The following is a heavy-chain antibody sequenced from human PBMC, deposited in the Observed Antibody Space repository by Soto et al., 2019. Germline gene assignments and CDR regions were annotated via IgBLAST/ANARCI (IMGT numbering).Heavy chain of an antibody. J-gene: IGHJ6*02. Sequence: QVQLVQSGAEVKKPGASVTVSCKASGYTFTSYDINWVRQATGQGLEWMGWMNPNSGNTGYAQKFQGRVTMTRNTSTSTAYMELSNLGSEDTAVYYCARYKTADGMDVWGQGTMVTVSS. D-gene: IGHD1-20*01. CDR3: ARYKTADGMDV. V-gene: IGHV1-8*01. CDR2: MNPNSGNT. CDR1: GYTFTSYD.